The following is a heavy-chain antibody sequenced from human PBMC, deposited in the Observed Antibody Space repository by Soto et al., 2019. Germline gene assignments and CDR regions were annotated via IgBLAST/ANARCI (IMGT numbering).Heavy chain of an antibody. Sequence: QLLESGGTFVQTGGSLRLSCAASGFTFKSYAMNWVRQAPGRGLEWVASTPGSGGSSYYADSVKGRFTISRDNSKNTLYLDLNNLKAEDTAMYYCARGRSTGWFYFDFWGQGTLVTVSS. CDR2: TPGSGGSS. V-gene: IGHV3-23*01. CDR1: GFTFKSYA. CDR3: ARGRSTGWFYFDF. J-gene: IGHJ4*02. D-gene: IGHD6-19*01.